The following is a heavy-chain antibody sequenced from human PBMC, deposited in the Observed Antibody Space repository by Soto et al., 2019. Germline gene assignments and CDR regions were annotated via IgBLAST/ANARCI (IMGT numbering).Heavy chain of an antibody. CDR1: GFTFSEYE. J-gene: IGHJ6*02. Sequence: LRLSCVGSGFTFSEYEMNWVRQAPGKGLEWVSYIGRSGSPIYDADSVKGRFTISRDDDKNALYLDMNTLRAEDTAVYFCARAPGPMYYAMDAWGQGTTVTVSS. V-gene: IGHV3-48*03. CDR2: IGRSGSPI. CDR3: ARAPGPMYYAMDA. D-gene: IGHD2-8*01.